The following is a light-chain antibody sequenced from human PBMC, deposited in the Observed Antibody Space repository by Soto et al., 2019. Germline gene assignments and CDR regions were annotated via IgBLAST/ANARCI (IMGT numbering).Light chain of an antibody. Sequence: QSALTPAASVSGSPGQSITISCTGTSSDVGGYNYVSWYQQHPGKAPKLMIYDVSNRPSGVSNRFSGSKSGNTASLTISGLQAQDEADYYCSSYTSSSPLGVVFGGGTKLTVL. CDR1: SSDVGGYNY. CDR2: DVS. J-gene: IGLJ2*01. CDR3: SSYTSSSPLGVV. V-gene: IGLV2-14*01.